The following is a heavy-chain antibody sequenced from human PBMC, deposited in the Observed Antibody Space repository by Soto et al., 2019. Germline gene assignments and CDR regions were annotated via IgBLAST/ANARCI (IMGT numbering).Heavy chain of an antibody. CDR1: GDSFSGYY. CDR2: IDHSGSA. J-gene: IGHJ4*02. V-gene: IGHV4-34*01. Sequence: ETLSLTCAVHGDSFSGYYWSWIRQSPGKGLEWIGEIDHSGSANYNPSLTSRVSMSVDTSSQQVSLKLSSVTAADTAVYYCARRIAMIVVVFDSWGQGTLVTVS. D-gene: IGHD3-22*01. CDR3: ARRIAMIVVVFDS.